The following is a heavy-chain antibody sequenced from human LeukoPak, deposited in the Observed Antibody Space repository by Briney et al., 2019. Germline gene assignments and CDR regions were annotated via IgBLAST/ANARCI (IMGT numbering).Heavy chain of an antibody. Sequence: ASVKVSCKASGGTFSSYAISWVRQAPGQGLEWMGGIIPIFGTANYAQKFQGRVTITADKSTSTAYMELSSLRSEDTAVYYCARGYCSGGSCYNTVLGYWGQGTLVTVSS. V-gene: IGHV1-69*06. D-gene: IGHD2-15*01. CDR3: ARGYCSGGSCYNTVLGY. CDR2: IIPIFGTA. J-gene: IGHJ4*02. CDR1: GGTFSSYA.